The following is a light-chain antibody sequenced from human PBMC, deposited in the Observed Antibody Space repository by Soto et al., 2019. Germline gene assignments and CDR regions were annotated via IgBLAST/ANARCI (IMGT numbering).Light chain of an antibody. V-gene: IGLV2-14*03. J-gene: IGLJ1*01. CDR2: DVR. Sequence: QSSLTQPASVSGSPGQSITMSCTGTSSDVGGYNYVSWYQHHPGKAPKLMIYDVRYRPSGVSGRFSGSKSGNTASLTISGLQAADEADYYCSSYTSISTLWVFGTGTKLTVL. CDR3: SSYTSISTLWV. CDR1: SSDVGGYNY.